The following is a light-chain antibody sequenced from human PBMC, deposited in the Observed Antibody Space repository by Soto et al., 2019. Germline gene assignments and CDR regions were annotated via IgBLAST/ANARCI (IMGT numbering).Light chain of an antibody. CDR3: QQYSTYSWT. CDR1: HSIISW. Sequence: IQLTQSPSSLSASVGDRFTITCRASHSIISWLAWHQQKPGKAPKLLIYDASSLESGVPSRFSGSGSGTEFTLTISSLQPNDFATYYCQQYSTYSWTFGQGTKVDI. CDR2: DAS. V-gene: IGKV1-5*01. J-gene: IGKJ1*01.